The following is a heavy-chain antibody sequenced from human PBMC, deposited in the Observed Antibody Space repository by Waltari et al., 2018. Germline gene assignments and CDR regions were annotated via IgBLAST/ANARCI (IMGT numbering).Heavy chain of an antibody. CDR1: GGSISSSNNY. Sequence: QLQLQESGPGLVKPSETLSLTCTVSGGSISSSNNYWGWIRQPPGKGLEWIGNIYYRGGNNYTQATKGRATISGETPDNESSLKLTSVTAADTAVYYCARLVAEMYYYYYMDVWGKGTTVTVSS. CDR3: ARLVAEMYYYYYMDV. J-gene: IGHJ6*03. CDR2: IYYRGGN. V-gene: IGHV4-39*01. D-gene: IGHD3-10*01.